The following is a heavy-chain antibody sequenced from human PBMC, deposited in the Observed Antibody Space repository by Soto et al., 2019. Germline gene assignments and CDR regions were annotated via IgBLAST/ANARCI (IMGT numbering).Heavy chain of an antibody. D-gene: IGHD5-18*01. J-gene: IGHJ6*02. Sequence: ASVKVSCKASGGTFSSYAISWVRQAPGQGLEWMGGIIPIFGTANYAQKFQGRVTITADESTSTAYMELSSLRSEDTAVYYCARIFVDTAMVYYYYYGMDVWGQGTKVTVSS. CDR3: ARIFVDTAMVYYYYYGMDV. CDR1: GGTFSSYA. V-gene: IGHV1-69*13. CDR2: IIPIFGTA.